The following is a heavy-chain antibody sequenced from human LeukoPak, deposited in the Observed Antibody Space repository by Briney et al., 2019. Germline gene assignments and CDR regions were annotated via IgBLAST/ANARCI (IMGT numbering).Heavy chain of an antibody. CDR2: IKEDGSEK. J-gene: IGHJ5*02. Sequence: GGSLRLSCAASGFTFSSHWMSWVRQAPGKGLELVASIKEDGSEKKYVDSVKGRFTISRDNAKNSLYLQMNSLRAEDTAVYYCARDMGFFLGFDPWGQGTLVTVSS. V-gene: IGHV3-7*01. CDR1: GFTFSSHW. CDR3: ARDMGFFLGFDP. D-gene: IGHD3-10*01.